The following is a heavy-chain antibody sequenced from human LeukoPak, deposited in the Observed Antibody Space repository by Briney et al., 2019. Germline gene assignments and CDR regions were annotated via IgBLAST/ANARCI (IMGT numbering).Heavy chain of an antibody. D-gene: IGHD6-6*01. J-gene: IGHJ4*02. CDR2: IYSSGDT. V-gene: IGHV3-53*01. Sequence: GGSLRLSCAASGFNVSSNYMSWVRQAPGKGLEWVSVIYSSGDTYYADSVKGRFTISRDNSKNMLYLQMNGLRAEDTAVYYCARDQSSSSLFDYWGQGTLVTVSS. CDR3: ARDQSSSSLFDY. CDR1: GFNVSSNY.